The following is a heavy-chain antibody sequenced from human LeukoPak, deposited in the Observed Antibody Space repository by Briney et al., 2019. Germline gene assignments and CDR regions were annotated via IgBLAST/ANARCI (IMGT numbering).Heavy chain of an antibody. CDR1: GLTVSSYG. D-gene: IGHD3-10*01. V-gene: IGHV3-23*01. Sequence: PGGSLRLSCGASGLTVSSYGMNWVRQAPGKGLEWVSTISGSAVNTYYADSVKGRFTISRDDSKNTVYLQMNSLRAEDTAVYSCAKYTSGTSYRGLDQWGQGTLVTVSS. CDR2: ISGSAVNT. J-gene: IGHJ4*02. CDR3: AKYTSGTSYRGLDQ.